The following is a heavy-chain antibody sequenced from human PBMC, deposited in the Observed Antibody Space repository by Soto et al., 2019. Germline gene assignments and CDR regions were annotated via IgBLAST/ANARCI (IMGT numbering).Heavy chain of an antibody. CDR1: GGSISSNY. V-gene: IGHV4-59*01. CDR2: IYYSGST. Sequence: SETLSLTCTVSGGSISSNYWSWIRQPPGKGLEWIGYIYYSGSTNYNPSLKSRVSISVDTSKNQFSLNLTSVTAADTAVYYCARGGDLGIFLYFDYWGQGTLVTVSS. CDR3: ARGGDLGIFLYFDY. D-gene: IGHD3-3*01. J-gene: IGHJ4*02.